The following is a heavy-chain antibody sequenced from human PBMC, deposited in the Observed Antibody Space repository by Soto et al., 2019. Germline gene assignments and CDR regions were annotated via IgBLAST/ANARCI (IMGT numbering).Heavy chain of an antibody. CDR3: AKTFEQWLVRSYYYGMDV. J-gene: IGHJ6*02. D-gene: IGHD6-19*01. CDR1: GFTFSSYA. Sequence: GGSLRLSCAASGFTFSSYAMSWVRQAPGKGLEWVSAISGSGGSTYYADSVKGRFTISRDNSKNTLYLQMHSLRAEDTAVYYCAKTFEQWLVRSYYYGMDVWGQGTTVTVSS. CDR2: ISGSGGST. V-gene: IGHV3-23*01.